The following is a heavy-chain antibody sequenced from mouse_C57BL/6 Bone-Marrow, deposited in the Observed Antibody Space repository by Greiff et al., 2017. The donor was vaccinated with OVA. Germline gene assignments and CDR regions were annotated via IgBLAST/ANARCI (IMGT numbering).Heavy chain of an antibody. D-gene: IGHD2-4*01. CDR1: GFTFSDYG. J-gene: IGHJ1*03. Sequence: EVKLVESGGGLVQPGGSLKLSCAASGFTFSDYGMAWVRQAPRKGPAWVAFISNLAYSIYYADTVTGRFTISRENAKNTLYLEMSSLRSEDTAMYYCARRRALYDYDGDWYFDVWGTGTTVTVSS. V-gene: IGHV5-15*01. CDR2: ISNLAYSI. CDR3: ARRRALYDYDGDWYFDV.